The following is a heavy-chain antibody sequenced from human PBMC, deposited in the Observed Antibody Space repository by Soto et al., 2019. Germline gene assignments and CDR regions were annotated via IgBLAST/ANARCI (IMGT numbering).Heavy chain of an antibody. Sequence: EVQLVESGGGLVKPGGSLRLSCAASGFAFSNAWMSWVRQAPGKGLEWVGRIISKTDGGATHYTAPVKDRFIMSRDDSKNTLYLQMNSLKTEDTAVYYCAAGTGRTDLDYWGQGSLVTVSS. CDR1: GFAFSNAW. V-gene: IGHV3-15*01. CDR3: AAGTGRTDLDY. J-gene: IGHJ4*02. D-gene: IGHD2-2*01. CDR2: IISKTDGGAT.